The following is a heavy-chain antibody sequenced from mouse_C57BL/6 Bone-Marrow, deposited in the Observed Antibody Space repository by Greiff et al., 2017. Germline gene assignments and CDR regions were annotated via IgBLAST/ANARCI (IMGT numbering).Heavy chain of an antibody. Sequence: EVKLMESGGGLVKPGGSLKLSCAASGFTFSSYAMSWVRQTPEKRLEWVATISDGGSYTYYPDNVKGRFTISRDNAKNTLYLQMSHLKSEDTAMYYCAKPYDEGDAMDYWGQGTSVTVSS. CDR1: GFTFSSYA. V-gene: IGHV5-4*03. D-gene: IGHD2-12*01. CDR3: AKPYDEGDAMDY. J-gene: IGHJ4*01. CDR2: ISDGGSYT.